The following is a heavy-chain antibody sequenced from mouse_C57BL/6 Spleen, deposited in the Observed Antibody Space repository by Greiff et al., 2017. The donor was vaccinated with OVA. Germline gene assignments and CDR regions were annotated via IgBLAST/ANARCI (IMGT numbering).Heavy chain of an antibody. CDR2: INPNYGTT. CDR3: ARPNYYGSSYWFAY. Sequence: VQLQQSGPELVNPGASVKISCKASGYSFTDYNMNWVKQSNGKSLEWIGVINPNYGTTSYNQKFKGKATLTVDQSSSTAYMQLNSLTSEDSAVYYCARPNYYGSSYWFAYWGQGTLVTVSA. D-gene: IGHD1-1*01. CDR1: GYSFTDYN. J-gene: IGHJ3*01. V-gene: IGHV1-39*01.